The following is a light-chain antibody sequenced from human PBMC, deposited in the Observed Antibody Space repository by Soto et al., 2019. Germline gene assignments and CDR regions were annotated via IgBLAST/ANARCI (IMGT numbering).Light chain of an antibody. CDR3: QSYDSSLSGPL. J-gene: IGLJ2*01. CDR2: GNS. V-gene: IGLV1-40*01. Sequence: QSVLTQPPSVSGAPGQRVTISCTGSSSNIGAGYDVHWYQQLPGTAPKLLIYGNSNRPSGVPDRFSGSKSGTSASLAITGLQAEDEADYYCQSYDSSLSGPLFGGGTQRTVL. CDR1: SSNIGAGYD.